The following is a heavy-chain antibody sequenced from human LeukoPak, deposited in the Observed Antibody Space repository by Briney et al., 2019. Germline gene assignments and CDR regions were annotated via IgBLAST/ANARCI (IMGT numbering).Heavy chain of an antibody. CDR2: ISYDGSNK. CDR3: ARGFGVGGYYYTFDY. CDR1: GFTFSSYA. V-gene: IGHV3-30-3*01. Sequence: GGSLRLSCAASGFTFSSYAMHWVRQAPGRGLEWVAVISYDGSNKYYADSVKGRFTISRDNSKNTLYLQMNSLRAEDTAVYYCARGFGVGGYYYTFDYWGQGTLVTVSS. D-gene: IGHD3-22*01. J-gene: IGHJ4*02.